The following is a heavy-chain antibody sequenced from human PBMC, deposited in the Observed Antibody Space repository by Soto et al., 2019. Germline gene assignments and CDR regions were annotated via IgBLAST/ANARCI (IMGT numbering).Heavy chain of an antibody. V-gene: IGHV4-59*01. CDR2: IYYSGST. Sequence: PSETLSLTCTVSGGSISSYYWSWIRQPPGKGLEWIGYIYYSGSTNYNPSLKSRVTISVDTSKNQFSLKLSSVTAADTAVYYCARDGWVTMVRGVPYYYYGMDVWGQGTTVTVS. J-gene: IGHJ6*02. CDR3: ARDGWVTMVRGVPYYYYGMDV. D-gene: IGHD3-10*01. CDR1: GGSISSYY.